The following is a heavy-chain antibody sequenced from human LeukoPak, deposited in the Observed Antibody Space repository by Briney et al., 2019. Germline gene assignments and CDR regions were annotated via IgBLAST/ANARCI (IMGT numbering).Heavy chain of an antibody. CDR3: TRDLMDYDVSTGLHHYYMDV. CDR1: GFTFSSYG. J-gene: IGHJ6*02. CDR2: IRYDVSNK. Sequence: HPGGSLRLSWALSGFTFSSYGMHWVRQAPGRGREWVAIIRYDVSNKYYADSVKGRFTISRDNSKNTLYFPMNTLRVEDTAVYYCTRDLMDYDVSTGLHHYYMDVWGQGTTVTVSS. D-gene: IGHD3-9*01. V-gene: IGHV3-30*02.